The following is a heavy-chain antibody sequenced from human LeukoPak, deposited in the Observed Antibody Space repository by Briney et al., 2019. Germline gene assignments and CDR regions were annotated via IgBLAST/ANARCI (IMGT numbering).Heavy chain of an antibody. D-gene: IGHD3/OR15-3a*01. CDR1: GGSISSGDYY. CDR2: IYYSGST. J-gene: IGHJ5*02. CDR3: ASLGVYDFWSGFGWFDP. Sequence: SQTLSLTCTVSGGSISSGDYYWSWNRQPPGKGLEWIGYIYYSGSTYYNPSLKSRVTISVDTSKNQFSLKLSSVTAADTAVYYCASLGVYDFWSGFGWFDPWGQGTLVTVSS. V-gene: IGHV4-30-4*01.